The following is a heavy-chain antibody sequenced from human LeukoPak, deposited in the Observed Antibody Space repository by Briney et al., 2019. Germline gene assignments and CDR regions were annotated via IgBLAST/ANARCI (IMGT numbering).Heavy chain of an antibody. CDR1: GYTLTELS. CDR3: ASLGGGSTVTTYLNY. Sequence: ASVKVSCKVSGYTLTELSMHWVRQAPGKGLEWMGGFDPEDGETIYAQKFQGRVTITADESTSTAYMELSSLRSEDTAVYYCASLGGGSTVTTYLNYWGQGTLVIVSS. D-gene: IGHD4-17*01. J-gene: IGHJ4*02. CDR2: FDPEDGET. V-gene: IGHV1-24*01.